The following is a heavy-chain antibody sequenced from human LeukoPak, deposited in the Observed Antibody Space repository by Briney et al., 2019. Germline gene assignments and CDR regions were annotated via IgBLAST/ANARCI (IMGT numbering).Heavy chain of an antibody. Sequence: SQTLSLTCTVSGGSISSGGYYWNWIRQHPGKGLEWIGYISYSGSTHYNPSLKSRLTISVDTSKNQFSLKLSSVTAADTAVYYCAREDYGDFHFDYWGQGTLVTVSS. CDR1: GGSISSGGYY. J-gene: IGHJ4*02. CDR3: AREDYGDFHFDY. CDR2: ISYSGST. D-gene: IGHD4-17*01. V-gene: IGHV4-31*03.